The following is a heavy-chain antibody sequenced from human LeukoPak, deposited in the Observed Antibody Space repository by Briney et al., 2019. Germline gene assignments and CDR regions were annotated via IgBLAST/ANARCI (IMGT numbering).Heavy chain of an antibody. Sequence: GGSQRLSCAASGFTFSSYGMHWVRQAPGKGLEWVAVIWYDGSNKYYAESVKGRFTISRDNSKNTLYLQMNILRAEDTAVYYCAKDYSGSYYVLDYWGQGTLVTVSS. V-gene: IGHV3-33*06. CDR1: GFTFSSYG. D-gene: IGHD1-26*01. J-gene: IGHJ4*02. CDR2: IWYDGSNK. CDR3: AKDYSGSYYVLDY.